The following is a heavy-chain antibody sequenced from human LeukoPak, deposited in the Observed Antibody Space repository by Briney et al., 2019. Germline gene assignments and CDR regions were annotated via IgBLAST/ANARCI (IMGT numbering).Heavy chain of an antibody. CDR2: ISRDGTIT. CDR3: ARGWYGPDS. V-gene: IGHV3-74*01. CDR1: GVTFSGHS. J-gene: IGHJ5*01. Sequence: GGSLRLSCAASGVTFSGHSMHWVRQAPGRGLVWVSGISRDGTITNYADAVKGRFTISRDNAKNTLYLQMNSLRVEDTAVYSCARGWYGPDSCGQGTLVTVSS. D-gene: IGHD1-14*01.